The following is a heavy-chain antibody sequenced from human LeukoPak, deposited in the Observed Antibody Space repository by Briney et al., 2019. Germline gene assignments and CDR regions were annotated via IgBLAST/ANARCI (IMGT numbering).Heavy chain of an antibody. V-gene: IGHV3-48*04. CDR1: GFTFSSYS. J-gene: IGHJ6*02. D-gene: IGHD6-19*01. CDR3: ARDVQLGGWFPYYYYGMDV. Sequence: PGGSLRLSCAASGFTFSSYSMNWVRQAPGKGLEWVSYISSSSSTIYYADSVKGRFTISRDNAKDSLYLQMNSLRAEDTAVYYCARDVQLGGWFPYYYYGMDVWGQGTTVTVSS. CDR2: ISSSSSTI.